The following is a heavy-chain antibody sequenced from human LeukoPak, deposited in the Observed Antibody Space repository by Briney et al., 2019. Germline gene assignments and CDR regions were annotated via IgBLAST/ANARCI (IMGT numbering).Heavy chain of an antibody. V-gene: IGHV4-34*01. J-gene: IGHJ3*02. CDR2: INHSGST. CDR3: ARDYYGDAFDI. D-gene: IGHD3-22*01. Sequence: PSETLSLTCAVYGGSFSGYCWSWIRQPPGKGLEWIGEINHSGSTNYNPSLKSRVTISVDTSKNQFSLKLSSVTAADTAVYYCARDYYGDAFDIWGQGTMVTVSS. CDR1: GGSFSGYC.